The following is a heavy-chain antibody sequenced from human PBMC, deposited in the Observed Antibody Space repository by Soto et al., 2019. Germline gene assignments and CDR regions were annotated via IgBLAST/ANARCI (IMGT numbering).Heavy chain of an antibody. V-gene: IGHV4-34*01. Sequence: QVQLHQWGAGLLKPSETLSLACSIYSGSFSGYYWSWIRQPPGKGLEWIGEISQSGNTNYSPSLKGRVSISIDTSKKQFSLNLASVSAADTAVYYCARAPKVSGSSQTRPDFWGQGTLVTVSS. CDR1: SGSFSGYY. CDR3: ARAPKVSGSSQTRPDF. D-gene: IGHD6-6*01. J-gene: IGHJ4*02. CDR2: ISQSGNT.